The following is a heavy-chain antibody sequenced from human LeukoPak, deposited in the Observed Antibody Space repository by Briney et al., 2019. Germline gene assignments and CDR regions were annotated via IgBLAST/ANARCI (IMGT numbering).Heavy chain of an antibody. Sequence: GGSLRLSCAASGFTFSYYDMSWVRQAPGKGLEWVASITLSGGSTFYADSVKARFTISRDNAKNSLSLQMNSLRAEDTAVYYCVRDGGVSGYDLLDYWGQGTLVTVSS. D-gene: IGHD5-12*01. J-gene: IGHJ4*02. CDR1: GFTFSYYD. V-gene: IGHV3-23*01. CDR2: ITLSGGST. CDR3: VRDGGVSGYDLLDY.